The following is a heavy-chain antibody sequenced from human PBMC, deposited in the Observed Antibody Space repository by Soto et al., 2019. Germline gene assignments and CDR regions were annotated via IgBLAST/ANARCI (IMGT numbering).Heavy chain of an antibody. CDR2: INHSGST. D-gene: IGHD3-22*01. CDR1: GGSFSGYY. CDR3: ARSRSGYNYWGMDV. Sequence: SETLSLTCAVYGGSFSGYYWSWIRQPPGKGLEWIGEINHSGSTNYNPSLKSRVTISVDTSKNQFSLKLSSVTAADTAVYYCARSRSGYNYWGMDVWGQGTTVTVSS. J-gene: IGHJ6*02. V-gene: IGHV4-34*01.